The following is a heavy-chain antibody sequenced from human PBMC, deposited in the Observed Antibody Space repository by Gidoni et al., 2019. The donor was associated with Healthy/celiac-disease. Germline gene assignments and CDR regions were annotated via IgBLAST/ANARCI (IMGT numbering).Heavy chain of an antibody. CDR2: IYYSGST. CDR3: ARRGGYSGAFDY. Sequence: QLQLQESGPGLVKPSETLCLPCTVSGGSISSSSYYWGWIRQPPGKGLEWIGSIYYSGSTYYNPSLKSRVTISVDTSKNQFSLKRSSVTAADTAVYYCARRGGYSGAFDYWGQGTLVTVSS. V-gene: IGHV4-39*01. D-gene: IGHD2-15*01. J-gene: IGHJ4*02. CDR1: GGSISSSSYY.